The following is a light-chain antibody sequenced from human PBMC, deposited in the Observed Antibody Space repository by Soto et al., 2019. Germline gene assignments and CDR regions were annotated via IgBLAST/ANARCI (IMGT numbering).Light chain of an antibody. Sequence: DIVLTQSPGTLSLSPGERATLSCGASQSINSRSLAWYQQKPGQAPRLLIYDASSRATGIPDRFSASGSGTDFNLTISSLEPEDFGVYYCQQYVPSPYTFGQGTKVEIK. CDR3: QQYVPSPYT. CDR2: DAS. CDR1: QSINSRS. J-gene: IGKJ2*01. V-gene: IGKV3-20*01.